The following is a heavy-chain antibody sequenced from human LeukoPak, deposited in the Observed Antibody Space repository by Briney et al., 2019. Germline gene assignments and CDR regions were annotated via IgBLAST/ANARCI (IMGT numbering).Heavy chain of an antibody. CDR2: IYYSGST. V-gene: IGHV4-59*01. D-gene: IGHD5-24*01. J-gene: IGHJ3*02. CDR3: ARDRGMATIPDGAFDI. CDR1: GGSISSYY. Sequence: PSETLSLTCTVSGGSISSYYWSWIRQPPGKGLEWIEYIYYSGSTNYNPSLKSRVTISVDTSKNQFSLKLSSVTAADTAVYYCARDRGMATIPDGAFDIWGQGTMVTVSS.